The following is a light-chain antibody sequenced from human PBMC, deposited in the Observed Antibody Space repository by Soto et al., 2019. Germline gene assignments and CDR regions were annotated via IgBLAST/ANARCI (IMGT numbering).Light chain of an antibody. CDR2: GAS. V-gene: IGKV3-15*01. J-gene: IGKJ1*01. CDR3: QQYNKWLWT. Sequence: ERVMTQSPATLSVSPGERATLSCRASQSVSSNLAWYKKQPGQAPRLLTSGASTRATGIPARVSGSGSGTEVTLTISSLQSEEWAVYDCQQYNKWLWTFGQGTKVDIK. CDR1: QSVSSN.